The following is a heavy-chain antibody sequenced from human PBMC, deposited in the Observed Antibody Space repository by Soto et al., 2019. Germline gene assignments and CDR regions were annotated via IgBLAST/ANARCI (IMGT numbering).Heavy chain of an antibody. Sequence: SETLSLTCTVSGGSISSSSYYWGWIRQPPGKGLEWIGSISYSGSTSHNLSLKSRTTISVDTSKNQFSLKLSSVTAADTAVYYCARQSYSFGPSNFDYWGQGTLVTVSS. CDR1: GGSISSSSYY. CDR2: ISYSGST. V-gene: IGHV4-39*01. CDR3: ARQSYSFGPSNFDY. D-gene: IGHD5-18*01. J-gene: IGHJ4*02.